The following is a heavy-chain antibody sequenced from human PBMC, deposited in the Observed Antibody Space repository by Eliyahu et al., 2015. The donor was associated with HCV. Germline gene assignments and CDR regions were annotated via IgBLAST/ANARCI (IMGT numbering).Heavy chain of an antibody. J-gene: IGHJ5*02. CDR3: ARDLAPYSSSQRGGWFDP. Sequence: QVQLQESGPGLVKPSQILSLTCTVSGGSISSGGYYWSWIRQHPGKGLEWVGYIYYNASTYYNPSLKSRLTISVDTSKNQFSLKLSSVTAADTAIYYCARDLAPYSSSQRGGWFDPWGQGTLVTVSS. D-gene: IGHD6-13*01. CDR1: GGSISSGGYY. V-gene: IGHV4-31*03. CDR2: IYYNAST.